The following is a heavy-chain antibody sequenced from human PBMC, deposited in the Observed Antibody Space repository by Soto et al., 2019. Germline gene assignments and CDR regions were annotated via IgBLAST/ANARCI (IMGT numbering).Heavy chain of an antibody. Sequence: GGSLRLSCTTSGFTFGGYAMSWVRQAPGKGLEWVGLIRGKAYDGTTEYAASVNGRFTISRDNSKSIAYLQMNSLKTEDTAVYFCARGTSAWSFDTGGQGPLATAPS. D-gene: IGHD6-19*01. J-gene: IGHJ5*02. V-gene: IGHV3-49*04. CDR2: IRGKAYDGTT. CDR3: ARGTSAWSFDT. CDR1: GFTFGGYA.